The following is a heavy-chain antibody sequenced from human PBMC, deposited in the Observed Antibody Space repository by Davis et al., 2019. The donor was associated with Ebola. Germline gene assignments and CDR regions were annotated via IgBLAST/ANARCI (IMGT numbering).Heavy chain of an antibody. V-gene: IGHV4-39*01. CDR1: GGSVTSSSYY. CDR3: PRRNIAVRPVDY. Sequence: PSETLSLTCTVSGGSVTSSSYYWGWIRQPPGKGLEWIGTIYYSGDTYYNPSLKNRVTISVDTPKNPFSLKLNFVTAADTAVYYCPRRNIAVRPVDYWGQGTLVTVSS. D-gene: IGHD6-6*01. CDR2: IYYSGDT. J-gene: IGHJ4*02.